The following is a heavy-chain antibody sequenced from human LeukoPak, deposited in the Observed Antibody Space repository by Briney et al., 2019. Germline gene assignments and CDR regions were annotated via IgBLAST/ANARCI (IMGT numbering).Heavy chain of an antibody. J-gene: IGHJ4*02. V-gene: IGHV3-23*01. CDR3: TKGTIWLPFDY. D-gene: IGHD5-18*01. CDR1: GFTFNNYA. Sequence: GGSLRLSCAASGFTFNNYAMTWVRQAPGKGLEWVSVIGGSGDNTYYADSVKGRFTISRDNSKNTLYLQMNSLRAEDTAVYYCTKGTIWLPFDYWGQGTLVTVSS. CDR2: IGGSGDNT.